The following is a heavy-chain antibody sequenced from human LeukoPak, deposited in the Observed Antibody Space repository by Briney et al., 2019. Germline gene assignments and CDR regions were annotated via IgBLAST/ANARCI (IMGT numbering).Heavy chain of an antibody. Sequence: MTGGSLRLSCAASGVTFSGYSMNWVRQAPGKGLEWVSAITATSLHIYYADSVKGRFTISRDNAKNSLYLQMNSLRVEDTALYYCARGGTVDFDYWGQGTLVTVSS. CDR2: ITATSLHI. CDR3: ARGGTVDFDY. V-gene: IGHV3-21*01. J-gene: IGHJ4*02. CDR1: GVTFSGYS. D-gene: IGHD4-23*01.